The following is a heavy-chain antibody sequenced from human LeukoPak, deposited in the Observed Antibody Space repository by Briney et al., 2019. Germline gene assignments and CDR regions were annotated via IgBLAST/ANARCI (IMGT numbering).Heavy chain of an antibody. J-gene: IGHJ5*02. CDR1: GYTFTSYG. CDR3: ARDLGRITIFGVVNLP. D-gene: IGHD3-3*01. CDR2: ISAYNGNT. V-gene: IGHV1-18*01. Sequence: ASVKVSCKASGYTFTSYGISWVRQAPGQGLEWMGWISAYNGNTNYAQKLQGRVTMTTDTSTSTAYMELRSLRSDDTAVYYCARDLGRITIFGVVNLPWGQGTLVTVSS.